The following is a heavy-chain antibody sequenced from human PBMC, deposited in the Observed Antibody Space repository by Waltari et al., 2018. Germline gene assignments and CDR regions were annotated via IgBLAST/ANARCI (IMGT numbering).Heavy chain of an antibody. CDR3: AREVYDFWSGYYYYMDV. CDR2: IYYSGST. J-gene: IGHJ6*03. CDR1: GGSISSSSYY. V-gene: IGHV4-39*07. Sequence: QLQLQESGPGLVKPSETLSLTCTVSGGSISSSSYYWGWIRQPPGKGLEWIGSIYYSGSTCYTPSLKSRVTISVDTSKNQFSLKLSSVTAADTAVYYCAREVYDFWSGYYYYMDVWGKGTTVTISS. D-gene: IGHD3-3*01.